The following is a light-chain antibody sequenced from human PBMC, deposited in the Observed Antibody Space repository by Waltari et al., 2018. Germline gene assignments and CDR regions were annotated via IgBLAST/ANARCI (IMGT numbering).Light chain of an antibody. CDR1: QSVLYRTNNKNY. CDR3: HQYSRRPWT. J-gene: IGKJ1*01. V-gene: IGKV4-1*01. CDR2: WAS. Sequence: DIVMTQSRDSLAGSLGERATSSCNSSQSVLYRTNNKNYLAWFQQKPGEPPKLLIYWASIRDTGVPDRFSGSGSGTDFSLTISSLQAEDVAVYYCHQYSRRPWTFGQGTPVEIK.